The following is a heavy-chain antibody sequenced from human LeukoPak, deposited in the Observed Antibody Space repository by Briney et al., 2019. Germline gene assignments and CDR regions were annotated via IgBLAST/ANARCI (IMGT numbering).Heavy chain of an antibody. CDR2: MRQDGSDK. Sequence: GSLRRSCAASGFSFEIYWINWVRQAPGKGLEWVANMRQDGSDKYYVDSVKGRFTISRDNAKNSVHLQMNSLRAEDTAVYYCARDLDSSGLSGAFDIWGQGTVVTVS. V-gene: IGHV3-7*01. CDR1: GFSFEIYW. D-gene: IGHD3-22*01. J-gene: IGHJ3*02. CDR3: ARDLDSSGLSGAFDI.